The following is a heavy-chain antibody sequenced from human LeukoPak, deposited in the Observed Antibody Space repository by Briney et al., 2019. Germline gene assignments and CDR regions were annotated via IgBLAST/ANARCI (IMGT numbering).Heavy chain of an antibody. Sequence: GGSLRLSCAVSGFTFSSYGMHWVRQAPGKGLEWVAFIRYDGSNKYYADSVKSRFTISRDNSKNTLYLQMNSLRAEDTAVYYCAKVGSSAFDYWGQGTLVTVSS. CDR2: IRYDGSNK. CDR1: GFTFSSYG. CDR3: AKVGSSAFDY. D-gene: IGHD6-6*01. J-gene: IGHJ4*02. V-gene: IGHV3-30*02.